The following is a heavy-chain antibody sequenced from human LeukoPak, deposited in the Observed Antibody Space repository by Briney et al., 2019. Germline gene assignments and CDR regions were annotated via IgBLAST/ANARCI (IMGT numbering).Heavy chain of an antibody. D-gene: IGHD5-18*01. J-gene: IGHJ4*02. V-gene: IGHV3-11*06. Sequence: GGSLRLYCAASGFTFSDYYMSWIRQAPGKGLEWVSYISSSSSYTNYADSVKGRFTISRDNAKNSLYLQMNSLRAEDTAVYYCARDPKYSYAYGPDYWGQGTLVTVSS. CDR1: GFTFSDYY. CDR3: ARDPKYSYAYGPDY. CDR2: ISSSSSYT.